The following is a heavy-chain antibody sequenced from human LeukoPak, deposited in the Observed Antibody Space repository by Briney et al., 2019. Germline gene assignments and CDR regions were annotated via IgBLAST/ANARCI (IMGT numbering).Heavy chain of an antibody. Sequence: SQTLSLTCAISGDSVSSNSAAWNWIRQSPSRGLEWLGRTYYRSKWYNDYAVSVKSRITIKPDTSKNQFSLQLNSVTPEDTAVYYCARAVAAAGSPSYFDYWGQGTLVTVSS. CDR3: ARAVAAAGSPSYFDY. V-gene: IGHV6-1*01. CDR2: TYYRSKWYN. J-gene: IGHJ4*02. CDR1: GDSVSSNSAA. D-gene: IGHD6-13*01.